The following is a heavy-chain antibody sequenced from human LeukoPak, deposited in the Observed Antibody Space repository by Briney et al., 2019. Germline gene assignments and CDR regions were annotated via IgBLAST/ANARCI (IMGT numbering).Heavy chain of an antibody. Sequence: GGALRLSCAASGFTFSSYAMSLVRQAPGKGLEWVSAISGSGGSTYYADSVKGRFTISRDNSKNTLYLQMNSLRAEDTAVYYCANVGANYYYYYGMDVWGQGTTVTVSS. CDR2: ISGSGGST. V-gene: IGHV3-23*01. CDR3: ANVGANYYYYYGMDV. J-gene: IGHJ6*02. D-gene: IGHD1-26*01. CDR1: GFTFSSYA.